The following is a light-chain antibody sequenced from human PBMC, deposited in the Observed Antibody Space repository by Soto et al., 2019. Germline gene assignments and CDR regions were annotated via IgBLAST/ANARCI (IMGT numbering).Light chain of an antibody. CDR3: QQYDNSPLIYT. CDR1: QSISDF. V-gene: IGKV3-20*01. CDR2: GAS. J-gene: IGKJ2*01. Sequence: EIVLTQSPGTLSLSPGERATLYCRASQSISDFIAWHQQKPGQAPRLLIYGASNRATGIPDRFSGSGSGTEFTLIISRLEPEDFTVYYCQQYDNSPLIYTFGQGTKLEIK.